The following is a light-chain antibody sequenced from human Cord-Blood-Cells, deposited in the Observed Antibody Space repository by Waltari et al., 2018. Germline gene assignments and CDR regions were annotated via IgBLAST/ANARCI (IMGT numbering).Light chain of an antibody. Sequence: QSALTQPASVSGSPGQSITISCTGTSSDVGGYTYVSWYQQHPGKAPKRMIYEVSNRPSGVSNRFSGSKSGNTASLTISGLQAEDEADYYCSSYTSSSTLVYVFGTGTKVTVL. J-gene: IGLJ1*01. CDR3: SSYTSSSTLVYV. CDR2: EVS. CDR1: SSDVGGYTY. V-gene: IGLV2-14*01.